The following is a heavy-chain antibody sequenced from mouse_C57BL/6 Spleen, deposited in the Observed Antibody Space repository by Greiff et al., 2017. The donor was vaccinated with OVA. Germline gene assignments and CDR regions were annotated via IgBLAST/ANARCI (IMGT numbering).Heavy chain of an antibody. D-gene: IGHD1-1*01. CDR1: GYTFTGYY. CDR2: IYPGSGNT. J-gene: IGHJ2*01. Sequence: QVQLQQSGAELVRPGASVKLSCKASGYTFTGYYINWVKQRPGQGLEWIARIYPGSGNTYYNEKFKGKATLTAEKSSSTAYMQLSSLTSEDSAVYFCARESTTGSFDYWGQGTTLTVSS. V-gene: IGHV1-76*01. CDR3: ARESTTGSFDY.